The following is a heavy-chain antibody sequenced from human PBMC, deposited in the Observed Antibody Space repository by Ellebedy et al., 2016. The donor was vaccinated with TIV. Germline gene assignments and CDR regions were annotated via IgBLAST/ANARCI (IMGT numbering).Heavy chain of an antibody. Sequence: ASVKVSCKASGYTFTSYFIYWVRQAPGQGLEWMGVINPIGGSTTYAQKFQGRVAMTRDTSTSTVYMELSSLRSEDTAVYYCARDLSTADYRDYWGQGTLVTVSS. CDR3: ARDLSTADYRDY. V-gene: IGHV1-46*01. J-gene: IGHJ4*02. D-gene: IGHD4-11*01. CDR2: INPIGGST. CDR1: GYTFTSYF.